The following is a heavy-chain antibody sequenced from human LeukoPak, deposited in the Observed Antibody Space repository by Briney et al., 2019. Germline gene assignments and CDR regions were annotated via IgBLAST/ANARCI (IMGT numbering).Heavy chain of an antibody. V-gene: IGHV3-23*01. Sequence: GGSLRLSCAASGFTFSSYAMTWVRQAPGKGLEWVSAISGSGGSTYYADSVKGRFTISRDNSKNTLYLQMNSLRAEDTAVYYCAKMSGSYSFPYYFDYWGQGTLVTVSS. J-gene: IGHJ4*02. CDR1: GFTFSSYA. CDR3: AKMSGSYSFPYYFDY. D-gene: IGHD1-26*01. CDR2: ISGSGGST.